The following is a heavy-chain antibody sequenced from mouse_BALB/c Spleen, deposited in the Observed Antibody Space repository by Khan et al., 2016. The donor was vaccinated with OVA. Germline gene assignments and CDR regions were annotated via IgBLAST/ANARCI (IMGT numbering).Heavy chain of an antibody. J-gene: IGHJ2*01. CDR3: ARSKKRLATYFDY. D-gene: IGHD1-1*01. V-gene: IGHV1S81*02. Sequence: QVQVKQSGAELVKAGASVKMSCKASGYTFTSYWMHWVKQRPGQGLEWFAATNPTNGRTYYNEKFKSKATMTVDKSSSTAYMLLSGPTFEDSAVYYCARSKKRLATYFDYWGQGTTLTVSS. CDR1: GYTFTSYW. CDR2: TNPTNGRT.